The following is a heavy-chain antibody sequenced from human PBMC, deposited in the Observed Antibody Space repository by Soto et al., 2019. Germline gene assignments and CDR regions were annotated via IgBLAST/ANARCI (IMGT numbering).Heavy chain of an antibody. CDR3: ASPVGYSSSWLGGYYYYGMDV. D-gene: IGHD6-13*01. CDR1: GGSISSSSYY. J-gene: IGHJ6*02. Sequence: QLQLQESGPGLVKPSETLSLTCTVSGGSISSSSYYWGWIRQPPGKGLEWIGSIYYSGSTYYNPSLKSRVTISVDTSKNQFSLKLSSVTAADTAVYYCASPVGYSSSWLGGYYYYGMDVWGQGTTVTVSS. V-gene: IGHV4-39*01. CDR2: IYYSGST.